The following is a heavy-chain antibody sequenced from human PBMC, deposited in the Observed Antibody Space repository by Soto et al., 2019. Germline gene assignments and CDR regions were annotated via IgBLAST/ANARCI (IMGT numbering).Heavy chain of an antibody. CDR3: ARHPHPLKWWTGSYSLRFDY. J-gene: IGHJ4*02. CDR1: GYSFSNYW. V-gene: IGHV5-51*01. D-gene: IGHD1-26*01. Sequence: GESLKISCQGSGYSFSNYWIGWVRQMPGKGLEWMGIIYPGDSDTRYGPSFQGQVTISADKSINTAYLQWSSLKASDTAMFYCARHPHPLKWWTGSYSLRFDYWGQGTLVTVSS. CDR2: IYPGDSDT.